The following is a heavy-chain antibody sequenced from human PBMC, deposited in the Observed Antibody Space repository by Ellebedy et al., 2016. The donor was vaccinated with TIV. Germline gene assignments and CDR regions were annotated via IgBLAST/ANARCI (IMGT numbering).Heavy chain of an antibody. CDR1: GDPMTTHF. CDR2: VDLGGNT. J-gene: IGHJ4*02. V-gene: IGHV4-59*11. CDR3: ARRVRGGSDYFDY. Sequence: MPSETLSLTCTVSGDPMTTHFWSWIRQPQGKGLEYIGYVDLGGNTIYNPSLKSRVTISLDTSKSQFSLKLNSVTAADTAAYYCARRVRGGSDYFDYWGRGTLVSVSS. D-gene: IGHD3-10*01.